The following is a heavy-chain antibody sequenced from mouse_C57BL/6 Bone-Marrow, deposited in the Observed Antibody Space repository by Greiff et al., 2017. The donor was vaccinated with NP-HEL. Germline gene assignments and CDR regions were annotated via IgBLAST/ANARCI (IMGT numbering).Heavy chain of an antibody. CDR2: IFPGDGRT. J-gene: IGHJ1*01. CDR3: GRSPAYGSRWYLDV. CDR1: DYTFTNYD. V-gene: IGHV1S56*01. D-gene: IGHD1-1*01. Sequence: QVQLKQSGADLVKPGASLKLSCKASDYTFTNYDIHWVRQRPEQGLEWIGWIFPGDGRTEYNERFKGKATLPTDKSSSTADMQRSRLTSEDSAVYFCGRSPAYGSRWYLDVWGAGTTVTVSS.